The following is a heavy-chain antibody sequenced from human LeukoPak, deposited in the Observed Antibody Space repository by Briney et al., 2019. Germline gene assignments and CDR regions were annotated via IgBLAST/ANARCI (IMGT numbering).Heavy chain of an antibody. CDR3: ARDRWELRYLLDY. CDR2: INYRGST. Sequence: SETLSLTCTVSGGSISNSDYYWDWIRQPPGKGLEWIGSINYRGSTYYNPSLESRVTISVDTSKNQFSLRMSSVTAADTAVYYCARDRWELRYLLDYWGQGTLVTVSS. J-gene: IGHJ4*02. D-gene: IGHD1-26*01. V-gene: IGHV4-39*02. CDR1: GGSISNSDYY.